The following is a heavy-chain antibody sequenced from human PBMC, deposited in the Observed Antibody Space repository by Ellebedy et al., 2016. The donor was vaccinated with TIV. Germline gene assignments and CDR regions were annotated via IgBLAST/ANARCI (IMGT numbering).Heavy chain of an antibody. V-gene: IGHV3-7*01. CDR3: ARRASYGDYAVQVNPWFDP. Sequence: GESLKISCAASGFNFSSYWMTWVRQAPGKGLEWVAKIRQEGDEIYYVESVKGRFTISRDNAKNSLFLQMNGLRVEDTAVYYCARRASYGDYAVQVNPWFDPWGQGTLVTVSS. J-gene: IGHJ5*02. CDR1: GFNFSSYW. CDR2: IRQEGDEI. D-gene: IGHD4-17*01.